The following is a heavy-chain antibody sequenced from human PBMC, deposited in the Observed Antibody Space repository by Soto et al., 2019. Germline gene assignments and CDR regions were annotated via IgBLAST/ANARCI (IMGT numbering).Heavy chain of an antibody. D-gene: IGHD3-10*01. Sequence: GGSLRLSCAASGFTFSSYGMHWVRQAPGKGLEWVAVIWYDGSNKYYADSVKGRFTISRDNSKNTLYLQMNSLRAEDTAVYYCARGKRITMVRGVLRGDAFDIWGQGTMVTVSS. V-gene: IGHV3-33*01. CDR2: IWYDGSNK. CDR3: ARGKRITMVRGVLRGDAFDI. CDR1: GFTFSSYG. J-gene: IGHJ3*02.